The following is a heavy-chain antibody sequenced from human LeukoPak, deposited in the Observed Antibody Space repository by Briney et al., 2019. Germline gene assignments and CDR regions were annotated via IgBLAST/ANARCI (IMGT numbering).Heavy chain of an antibody. CDR3: AKDKYQLLYRSYFDY. V-gene: IGHV3-9*01. J-gene: IGHJ4*02. CDR2: ISWNSGSI. CDR1: GFTFDDYA. D-gene: IGHD2-2*02. Sequence: GRSLRLSCAASGFTFDDYAMHWVRQAPGKGLEWVSGISWNSGSIGYADSVKGRFTISRGNAKNSLYLQMNSLRAEDTALYYCAKDKYQLLYRSYFDYWGQGTLVTVSS.